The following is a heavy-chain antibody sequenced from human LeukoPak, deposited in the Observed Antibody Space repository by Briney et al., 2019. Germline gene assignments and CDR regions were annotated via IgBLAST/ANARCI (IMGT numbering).Heavy chain of an antibody. CDR2: INDNGST. Sequence: SETLSLTSAVSGGSFSGHYWSWIRQPPGEGLEWIGEINDNGSTKYNPSLKSRVTISADTSKNQFSLRLSSVTAADTAVYYCAKNNWFDPWGQGTLVTVSS. CDR1: GGSFSGHY. J-gene: IGHJ5*02. CDR3: AKNNWFDP. V-gene: IGHV4-34*01.